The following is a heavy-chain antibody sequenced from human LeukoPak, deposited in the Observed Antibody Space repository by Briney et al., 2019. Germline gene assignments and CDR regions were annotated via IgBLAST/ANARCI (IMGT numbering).Heavy chain of an antibody. CDR3: ARAHSLAAAGTFDY. J-gene: IGHJ4*02. Sequence: ASVKVSCKASGYTFTSYGISWVRQAPGQGLEWMGWISAYNGNTNYAQKLQGRVTMTTDTSTSTAYMELRSLRSDDTAVYYCARAHSLAAAGTFDYWGQGTLVTVSS. V-gene: IGHV1-18*01. CDR1: GYTFTSYG. CDR2: ISAYNGNT. D-gene: IGHD6-13*01.